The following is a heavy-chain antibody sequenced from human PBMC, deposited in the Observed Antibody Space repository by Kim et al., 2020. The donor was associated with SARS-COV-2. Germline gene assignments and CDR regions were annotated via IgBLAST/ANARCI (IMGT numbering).Heavy chain of an antibody. Sequence: YWASVKARFTHSRNNAKNSLYRKMNSLRAEDTAVYYCARVYGDYDYYFDYWGQGTLVTVSS. J-gene: IGHJ4*02. V-gene: IGHV3-7*04. CDR3: ARVYGDYDYYFDY. D-gene: IGHD4-17*01.